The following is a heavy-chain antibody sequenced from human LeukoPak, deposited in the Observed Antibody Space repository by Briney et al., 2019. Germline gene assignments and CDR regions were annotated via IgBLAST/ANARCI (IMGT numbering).Heavy chain of an antibody. CDR1: GGSISSHY. J-gene: IGHJ4*02. CDR2: MYYNGSM. D-gene: IGHD3-22*01. V-gene: IGHV4-59*11. CDR3: ARALREYYYDSSGYNNHY. Sequence: PSETLSLTCTVSGGSISSHYWSWIRQPPGKGLEWIGYMYYNGSMNYNPSLKTRVPISADTSKNQFSLKLSSVTAADTAVYYCARALREYYYDSSGYNNHYWGQGTLVTVSS.